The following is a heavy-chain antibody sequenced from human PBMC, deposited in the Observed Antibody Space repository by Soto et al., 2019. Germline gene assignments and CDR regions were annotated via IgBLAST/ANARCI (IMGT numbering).Heavy chain of an antibody. J-gene: IGHJ6*02. CDR2: ISYDGSNK. CDR1: GFTFSSYA. V-gene: IGHV3-30*04. CDR3: ARDGTVRGEYGMDV. D-gene: IGHD3-10*01. Sequence: GGSLRLSCAASGFTFSSYAMHWVRQAPGKGLEWVAVISYDGSNKYYADSVKGRFTISRDNSKNTLYLQMNSLRAEDTAVYYCARDGTVRGEYGMDVWGQGTTVTVSS.